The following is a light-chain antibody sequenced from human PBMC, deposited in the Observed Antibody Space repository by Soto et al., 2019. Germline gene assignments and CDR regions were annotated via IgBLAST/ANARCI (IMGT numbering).Light chain of an antibody. CDR1: SSDVGSYNL. J-gene: IGLJ2*01. CDR2: KGS. CDR3: CSYAGSRGVV. V-gene: IGLV2-23*01. Sequence: QSALTQPASVSGSPGQSITISCTGTSSDVGSYNLVSWYQQHPGKAPKLMIYKGSKRPSGVSNRFSGSKSGNTASLTISGLQAEDEADYYCCSYAGSRGVVFGGGTKLTVL.